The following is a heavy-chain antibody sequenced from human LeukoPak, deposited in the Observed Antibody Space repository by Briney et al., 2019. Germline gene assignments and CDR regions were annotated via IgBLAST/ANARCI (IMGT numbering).Heavy chain of an antibody. CDR2: INPNSGGT. J-gene: IGHJ3*02. D-gene: IGHD3-3*01. V-gene: IGHV1-2*02. CDR3: ARVPVYYDFWSGYSREGAFDI. CDR1: GYTFTGYY. Sequence: ASVKVSCKASGYTFTGYYMHWVRQAPGQGLEWVGWINPNSGGTNYAEKFRGRVTMTRDTSISTAYRELSRLRSDDTAVYYCARVPVYYDFWSGYSREGAFDIWGQGTMVTVSS.